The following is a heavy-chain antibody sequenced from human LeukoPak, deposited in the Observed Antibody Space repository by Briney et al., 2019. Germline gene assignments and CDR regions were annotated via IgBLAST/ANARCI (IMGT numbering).Heavy chain of an antibody. D-gene: IGHD3-22*01. J-gene: IGHJ4*02. CDR2: IAPSVDTT. V-gene: IGHV1-46*01. CDR1: GFTFTNYL. Sequence: ASVKIACKSFGFTFTNYLLHWVRQAPGQGLEWVGRIAPSVDTTNYAQKFRGRVTMTRDTSTSTVYMDLSSLRSDDTAIYYCVREESRGYFDYWGQGTLVTVSS. CDR3: VREESRGYFDY.